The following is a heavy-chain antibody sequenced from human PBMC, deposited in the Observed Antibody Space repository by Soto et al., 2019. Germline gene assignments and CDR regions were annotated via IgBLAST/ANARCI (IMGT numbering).Heavy chain of an antibody. CDR3: AREVKVFGVIITTPMDV. D-gene: IGHD3-3*01. CDR2: ISGSGTTI. J-gene: IGHJ6*02. V-gene: IGHV3-48*03. Sequence: GGSLRLSCAASGFTFSGYEMNWVRQAPGKGLEWISYISGSGTTIYYADSVKGRFTISRDNAKKSLYLQMNSLRAEDTAVYYCAREVKVFGVIITTPMDVWGQGTTVTVSS. CDR1: GFTFSGYE.